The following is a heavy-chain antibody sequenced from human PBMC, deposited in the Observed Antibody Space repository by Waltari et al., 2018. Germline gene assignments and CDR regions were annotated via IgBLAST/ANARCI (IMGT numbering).Heavy chain of an antibody. CDR3: ARQEIIVEVTGDGFDI. CDR1: GGSFSGYY. J-gene: IGHJ3*02. Sequence: QVQLQQWGAGLLKPSETLSLTCAVYGGSFSGYYWSWIRQPPGKGLERIGEISHSGTTNYNPSLKSRVTISLDTSKNQFSLKLSSVTAADTAVYYCARQEIIVEVTGDGFDIWGQGTMVTVSS. D-gene: IGHD2-21*02. V-gene: IGHV4-34*01. CDR2: ISHSGTT.